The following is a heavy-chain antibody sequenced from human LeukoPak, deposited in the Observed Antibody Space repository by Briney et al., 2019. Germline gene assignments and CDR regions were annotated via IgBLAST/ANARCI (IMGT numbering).Heavy chain of an antibody. D-gene: IGHD3-22*01. CDR1: GFTFSDYY. CDR3: ARESYYDSSGYYVGY. J-gene: IGHJ4*02. Sequence: PGGSLRLSCAASGFTFSDYYMNWIRQAPGKGLEWTSYISSSGNTINYADSVKGRFTISRDNAKNSLYLQMNSLRAEDTAVYYCARESYYDSSGYYVGYWGQGTLVTVSS. CDR2: ISSSGNTI. V-gene: IGHV3-11*01.